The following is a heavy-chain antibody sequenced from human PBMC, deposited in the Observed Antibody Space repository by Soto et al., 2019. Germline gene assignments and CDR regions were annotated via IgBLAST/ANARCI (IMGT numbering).Heavy chain of an antibody. J-gene: IGHJ6*02. V-gene: IGHV1-8*01. CDR2: MNPNSGNT. Sequence: ASVKVSCKASGYTFTSYDINWVRQATGQGLEWMGWMNPNSGNTGYAQKFQGRVTMTRNTSISTAYMELSSLRSEDTAVYYCARPDGTMVRGVMPLDYYYGMDVWGQGTTVTVSS. CDR1: GYTFTSYD. CDR3: ARPDGTMVRGVMPLDYYYGMDV. D-gene: IGHD3-10*01.